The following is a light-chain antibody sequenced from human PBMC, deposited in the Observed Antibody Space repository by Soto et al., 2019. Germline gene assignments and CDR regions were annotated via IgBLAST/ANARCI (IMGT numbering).Light chain of an antibody. J-gene: IGKJ2*02. CDR2: KAS. Sequence: DIQMTQSPSTLSASVGDRVTLTCRASQSISTWLAWYQQKPGKAPKLLIYKASSLEGGVPSRFSGSGSGTEFTLTISSLQPDDFAIYYCQQYTTSSRTFGQGTKVQAK. CDR3: QQYTTSSRT. CDR1: QSISTW. V-gene: IGKV1-5*03.